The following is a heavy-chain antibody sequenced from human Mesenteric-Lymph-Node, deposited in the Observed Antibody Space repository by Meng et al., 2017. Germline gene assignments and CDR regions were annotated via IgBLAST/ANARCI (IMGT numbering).Heavy chain of an antibody. D-gene: IGHD1-1*01. CDR1: GDSISSDIW. J-gene: IGHJ4*02. CDR2: VYHRGDT. V-gene: IGHV4-4*02. CDR3: GRDQGRQLINH. Sequence: QAQLQEGGPGLGKPSGTLSLTCTVSGDSISSDIWWSWVRQPPGKGLEWIGEVYHRGDTNYNPSLKSRVVISVDRSKNQFSLNLSSVTAADTAVYYCGRDQGRQLINHWGQGTLVTVSS.